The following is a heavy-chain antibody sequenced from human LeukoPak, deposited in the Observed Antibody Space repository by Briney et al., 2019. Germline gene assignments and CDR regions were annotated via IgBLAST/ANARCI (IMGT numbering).Heavy chain of an antibody. Sequence: ASVKVSCKASGGTFSSYAISWVRQAPGQGLEWMGGIIPIFGTANYAQKFQGRVTITTDESTSTAYMELSSLRSEDTAVYYCARGHYYYDSSGYYLASAFDIWGQGTMVTVSS. CDR1: GGTFSSYA. CDR3: ARGHYYYDSSGYYLASAFDI. CDR2: IIPIFGTA. D-gene: IGHD3-22*01. J-gene: IGHJ3*02. V-gene: IGHV1-69*05.